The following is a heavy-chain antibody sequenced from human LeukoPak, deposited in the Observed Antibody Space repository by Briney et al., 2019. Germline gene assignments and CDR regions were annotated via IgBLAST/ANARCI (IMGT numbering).Heavy chain of an antibody. J-gene: IGHJ4*02. CDR2: LSGSRGGT. V-gene: IGHV3-23*01. CDR1: GITLSNYG. D-gene: IGHD3-10*01. Sequence: GGSLRPSCAVSGITLSNYGMSWVRQAPGEGLEWVAGLSGSRGGTNYADSVQGRFTISRDNPKNTLYLQMNSLRAEDTAVYFCAKRGVVIRVFLVGFHKEAYYFDSWGQGALVTVSS. CDR3: AKRGVVIRVFLVGFHKEAYYFDS.